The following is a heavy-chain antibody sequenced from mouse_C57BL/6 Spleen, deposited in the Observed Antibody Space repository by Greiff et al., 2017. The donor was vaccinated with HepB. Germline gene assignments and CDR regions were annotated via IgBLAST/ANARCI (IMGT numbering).Heavy chain of an antibody. D-gene: IGHD3-3*01. V-gene: IGHV1-22*01. J-gene: IGHJ1*03. Sequence: EVQLQESGPELVKPGASVKMSCKASGYTFTDYNMHWVKQSHGKSLEWIGYINPNNGGTSYNQKFKGKATLTVNKSSSTAYMELRSLTSEDSAVYYCARGGHDALAGYFDVWGTGTTVTVSS. CDR2: INPNNGGT. CDR3: ARGGHDALAGYFDV. CDR1: GYTFTDYN.